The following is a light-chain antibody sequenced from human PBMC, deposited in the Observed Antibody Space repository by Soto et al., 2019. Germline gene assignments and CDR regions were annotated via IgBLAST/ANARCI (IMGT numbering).Light chain of an antibody. CDR3: SSFTSNRIYV. V-gene: IGLV2-14*01. J-gene: IGLJ1*01. CDR2: EVR. CDR1: MRDVGAYNL. Sequence: QSVLTQPASVSGSAGQSITISCSGTMRDVGAYNLVSWYQQHPGTAPKLIIYEVRNRPSGISGRFSASKSGLTASLTISGLQPEDEADYYCSSFTSNRIYVFGPGTKVTVL.